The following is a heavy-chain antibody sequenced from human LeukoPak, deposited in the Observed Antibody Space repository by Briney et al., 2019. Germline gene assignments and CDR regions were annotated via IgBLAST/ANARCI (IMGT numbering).Heavy chain of an antibody. CDR2: ISSSSYI. J-gene: IGHJ3*02. CDR3: ARDLGLYYDSSGPDAFDI. CDR1: GFTFSSFS. V-gene: IGHV3-21*01. Sequence: GGSLRLSCAASGFTFSSFSMNWVRQAPGKGLEWVSSISSSSYIYYADSVKGRFTISRDNAKNSLYLQMNSLRAEDTAVYYCARDLGLYYDSSGPDAFDIWGQGAMVTVSS. D-gene: IGHD3-22*01.